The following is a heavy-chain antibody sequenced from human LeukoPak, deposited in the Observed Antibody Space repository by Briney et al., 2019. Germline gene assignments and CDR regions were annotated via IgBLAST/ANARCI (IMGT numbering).Heavy chain of an antibody. D-gene: IGHD5-24*01. Sequence: SETLSLTCAVYGGSFSGYYWSWIRQPPGKGLEWIGEINHSGSTNYNPSLKSRVTISVDTSKNQFSLKLSSVTAADTAVYYCARNYPSYYYYGMDVWGQGTTVTVSS. V-gene: IGHV4-34*01. CDR2: INHSGST. CDR1: GGSFSGYY. J-gene: IGHJ6*02. CDR3: ARNYPSYYYYGMDV.